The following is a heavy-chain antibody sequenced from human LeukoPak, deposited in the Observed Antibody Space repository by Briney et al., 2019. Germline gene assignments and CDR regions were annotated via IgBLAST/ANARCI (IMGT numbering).Heavy chain of an antibody. Sequence: ASVKVSCKASGYTFTSYYMHWVRQAPGQGLEWMGIINPCGGSASYAQKFQGRVTMTRDMSTSTVYMELSSLRSEDTAVYYCARERFGENDYYYYMDVWGKGTTVTVSS. V-gene: IGHV1-46*01. J-gene: IGHJ6*03. CDR3: ARERFGENDYYYYMDV. CDR2: INPCGGSA. D-gene: IGHD3-10*01. CDR1: GYTFTSYY.